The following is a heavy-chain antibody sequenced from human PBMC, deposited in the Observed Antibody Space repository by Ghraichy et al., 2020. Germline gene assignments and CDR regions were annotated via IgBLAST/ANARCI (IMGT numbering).Heavy chain of an antibody. CDR2: ISRSGGRT. J-gene: IGHJ1*01. CDR3: AKAPTGWSVAVVDAIFFAD. Sequence: GGSLRLSCAASGFTFSSYAMNWVRQAPGKGLEWVSAISRSGGRTYYADSVKGRFTISRDNSKSTLYLQMNSLRGDDTAVYYCAKAPTGWSVAVVDAIFFADGGQRSLVTVSP. V-gene: IGHV3-23*01. CDR1: GFTFSSYA. D-gene: IGHD2-15*01.